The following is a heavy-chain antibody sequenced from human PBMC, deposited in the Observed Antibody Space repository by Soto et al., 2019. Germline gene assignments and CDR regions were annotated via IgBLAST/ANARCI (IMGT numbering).Heavy chain of an antibody. J-gene: IGHJ5*02. CDR2: IWYDGSNK. CDR3: ARDYFPYYYDSSDNWFDP. CDR1: GFTFSSYG. V-gene: IGHV3-33*01. Sequence: QPGGSLRLSCAASGFTFSSYGMHWVRQAPGKGLEWVAVIWYDGSNKYYADSVKGRFTISRDNSKNTLYLQMNSLRAEDTAVYYGARDYFPYYYDSSDNWFDPWGQGT. D-gene: IGHD3-22*01.